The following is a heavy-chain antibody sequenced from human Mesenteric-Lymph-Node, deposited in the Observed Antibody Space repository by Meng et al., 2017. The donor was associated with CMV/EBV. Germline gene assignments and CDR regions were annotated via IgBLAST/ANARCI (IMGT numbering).Heavy chain of an antibody. J-gene: IGHJ4*02. CDR2: IYPGDSDT. Sequence: CEGSAYSFTSYWIGWVRQMPGKGLEWMGIIYPGDSDTRYSPSFQGQVTISADKSISTAYLQWSSLKASDTAMYYCAMRPCSGTGCAMGWGQGTLVTVSS. CDR1: AYSFTSYW. D-gene: IGHD2-15*01. V-gene: IGHV5-51*01. CDR3: AMRPCSGTGCAMG.